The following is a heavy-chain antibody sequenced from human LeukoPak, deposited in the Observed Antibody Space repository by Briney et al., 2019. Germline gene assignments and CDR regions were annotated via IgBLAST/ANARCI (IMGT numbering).Heavy chain of an antibody. J-gene: IGHJ4*02. CDR1: GYTFTSYG. V-gene: IGHV1-18*04. D-gene: IGHD3-16*02. CDR2: ISPYNGNT. CDR3: ARDQYDYVWGSYRPYFDY. Sequence: ASVKVSCKASGYTFTSYGISWVRQAPGQGLEWMGSISPYNGNTNYAERLQGRVIMTTDTSTRTAYMELRSLRSDHTAVFYCARDQYDYVWGSYRPYFDYWGQGTLVTVSS.